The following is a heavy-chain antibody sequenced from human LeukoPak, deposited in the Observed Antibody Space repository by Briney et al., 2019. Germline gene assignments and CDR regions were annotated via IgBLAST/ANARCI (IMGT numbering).Heavy chain of an antibody. CDR3: ARERNKPTVDWFDP. D-gene: IGHD4-23*01. CDR1: GGSISSYY. J-gene: IGHJ5*02. CDR2: IYYSGST. V-gene: IGHV4-59*01. Sequence: SETLSLTCTVSGGSISSYYWSWIRQPPGKGLEWIGYIYYSGSTNYNPSLKSRVTISVDTSKNQFSLKLSSVTAADTAVYYCARERNKPTVDWFDPWGQGTLVTVSS.